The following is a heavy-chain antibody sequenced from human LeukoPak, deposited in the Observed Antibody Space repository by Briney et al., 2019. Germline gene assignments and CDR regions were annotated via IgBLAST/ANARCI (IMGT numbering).Heavy chain of an antibody. CDR2: IYYSGST. Sequence: SETLSLTCTVSGASITTYYWSWLRQPPGKGLEWIGYIYYSGSTNYNPSLKSRVTMSVDTSKNQFSLRLTPVTAADTAVYYCARGQRNYFRAVDDWGQGPLVTVSS. V-gene: IGHV4-59*01. CDR3: ARGQRNYFRAVDD. D-gene: IGHD1-7*01. J-gene: IGHJ4*02. CDR1: GASITTYY.